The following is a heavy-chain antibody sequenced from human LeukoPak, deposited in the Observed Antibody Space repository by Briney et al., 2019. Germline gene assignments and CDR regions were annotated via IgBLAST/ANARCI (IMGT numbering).Heavy chain of an antibody. Sequence: GGSLRLSCAASGFTFSSYAMHWVRQAPGKGLEWVAVISYDGSNKYYADSVKGRFTISRDNSMNTLYLQMNSLRAEDTAVYYCAREDRVVADYSALDYWGQGTLVTVSS. J-gene: IGHJ4*02. D-gene: IGHD3-22*01. CDR3: AREDRVVADYSALDY. CDR1: GFTFSSYA. V-gene: IGHV3-30-3*01. CDR2: ISYDGSNK.